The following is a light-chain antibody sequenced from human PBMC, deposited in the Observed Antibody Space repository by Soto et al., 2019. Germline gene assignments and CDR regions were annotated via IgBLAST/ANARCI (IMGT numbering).Light chain of an antibody. V-gene: IGKV3-15*01. Sequence: EIVLTRSPGTLSLSRGERATLSCRASQSVSSSYLAWYHQKPGQAPRLLIYGASTRATGIPARFSGSGSGTAFTLTISSLQSEDFAVYYCQQYNNWPVNTFGQGTKLQIK. CDR1: QSVSSSY. J-gene: IGKJ2*01. CDR3: QQYNNWPVNT. CDR2: GAS.